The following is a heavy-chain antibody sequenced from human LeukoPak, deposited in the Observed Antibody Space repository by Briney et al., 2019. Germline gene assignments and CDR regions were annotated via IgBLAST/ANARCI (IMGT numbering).Heavy chain of an antibody. Sequence: SETLSLTCVVYGGSFSGYYWSWIRQPPGKGLEWIGEINHSGSTNYNPSLKSRVTISVDTSKNQFSLKLSSVTAADTAVYYCARDGYNYNWFDPWGQGTLVTVSS. CDR1: GGSFSGYY. V-gene: IGHV4-34*01. CDR2: INHSGST. CDR3: ARDGYNYNWFDP. D-gene: IGHD5-24*01. J-gene: IGHJ5*02.